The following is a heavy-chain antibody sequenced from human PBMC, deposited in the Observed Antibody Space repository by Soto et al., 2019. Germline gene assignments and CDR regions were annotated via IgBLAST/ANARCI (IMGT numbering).Heavy chain of an antibody. Sequence: GGSLRLSCAASGFTFSDYYMSWIRQAPGKGLEWVSYISSSGSTIYYADSVKGRFTISRDNAKNSLYLQMNSLRAEDTAVYYCARDCRYYDFWSGYYTGIGGSHLFCGMDVWGQGTTVTVSS. CDR1: GFTFSDYY. CDR3: ARDCRYYDFWSGYYTGIGGSHLFCGMDV. J-gene: IGHJ6*02. CDR2: ISSSGSTI. D-gene: IGHD3-3*01. V-gene: IGHV3-11*01.